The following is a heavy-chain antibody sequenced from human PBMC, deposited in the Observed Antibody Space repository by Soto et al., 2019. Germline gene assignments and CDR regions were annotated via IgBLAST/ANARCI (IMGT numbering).Heavy chain of an antibody. V-gene: IGHV4-34*01. CDR1: GGSFSGYY. CDR2: INHSGST. J-gene: IGHJ4*02. Sequence: SETLSLTCAVYGGSFSGYYWSWIRQPPGKGLEWIGEINHSGSTNYNPSLKSRVTISVDTSKNQFSLKLSSVTAADTAVYYCARSRAVAGTKYFDYWGQGTLVTVS. D-gene: IGHD6-19*01. CDR3: ARSRAVAGTKYFDY.